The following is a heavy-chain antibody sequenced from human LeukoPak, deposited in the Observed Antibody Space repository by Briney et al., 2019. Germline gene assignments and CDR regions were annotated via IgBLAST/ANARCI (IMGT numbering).Heavy chain of an antibody. CDR2: INHRGSS. CDR3: ARVRVWFGELSDY. J-gene: IGHJ4*02. V-gene: IGHV4-34*01. D-gene: IGHD3-10*01. CDR1: GGSFSGYY. Sequence: PSETLSLTCAVYGGSFSGYYWTWIRQSPGKGLEWIGEINHRGSSNYNPSLKGRVTISVDTSKNQFSLKLNSVTAADTAVYYCARVRVWFGELSDYWGQGTLVTVSS.